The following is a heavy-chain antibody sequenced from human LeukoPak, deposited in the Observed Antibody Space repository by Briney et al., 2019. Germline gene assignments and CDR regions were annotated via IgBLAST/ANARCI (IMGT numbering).Heavy chain of an antibody. V-gene: IGHV3-7*01. CDR2: IKHDGTDE. CDR1: GFTFSNYW. D-gene: IGHD3-16*01. J-gene: IGHJ4*02. CDR3: ARPRPGWSSVMPYFDY. Sequence: GGSLRPSCAASGFTFSNYWMSWVRQAPGKGLEWVANIKHDGTDEYYVDSVKGRFTISRDNAKNSLFLQMNSLRAEDTAVYYCARPRPGWSSVMPYFDYWGQGTLVAVSS.